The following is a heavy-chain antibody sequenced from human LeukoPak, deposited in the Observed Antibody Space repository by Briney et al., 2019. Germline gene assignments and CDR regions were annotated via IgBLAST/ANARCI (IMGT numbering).Heavy chain of an antibody. CDR1: GFTFSSYA. Sequence: GGSLRLSCAASGFTFSSYAMHWVRQAPGKGLEWVAVISYDGSNKYYADSVKGRFTISRDNSKNTLYLQMNSLRAEDTAVYYCARDLRWVAAAANYYYYYMDVWGKGTTVTVSS. CDR2: ISYDGSNK. D-gene: IGHD6-13*01. V-gene: IGHV3-30-3*01. J-gene: IGHJ6*03. CDR3: ARDLRWVAAAANYYYYYMDV.